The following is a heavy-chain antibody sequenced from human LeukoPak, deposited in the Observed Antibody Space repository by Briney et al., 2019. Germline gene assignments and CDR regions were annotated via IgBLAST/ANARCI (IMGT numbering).Heavy chain of an antibody. J-gene: IGHJ6*02. Sequence: PGGSLRLSCAASGFTFNYAWMSWVRQVPGKGLEWVGQTVSEIDGGTTDYATPVRGRFTISRDDSKSTLYLQMNSLKIEDTAVYYCTTDEDWNYARKDVWGQGATVIVSS. CDR2: TVSEIDGGTT. CDR3: TTDEDWNYARKDV. D-gene: IGHD1-7*01. CDR1: GFTFNYAW. V-gene: IGHV3-15*04.